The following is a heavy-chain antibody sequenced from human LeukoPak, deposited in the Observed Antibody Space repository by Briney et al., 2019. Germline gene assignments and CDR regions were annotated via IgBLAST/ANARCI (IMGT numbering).Heavy chain of an antibody. V-gene: IGHV4-39*07. CDR3: ATDSWSRDAFDI. Sequence: SETLSLTCTVPGGSISSSSLYWGWIRQPPGKGLEWIGSIYYSGRTYYNPSLKSRVTISIDTSKNQFSLKLSSVTAADTAVYYCATDSWSRDAFDIWGQGTMVTVSS. J-gene: IGHJ3*02. CDR1: GGSISSSSLY. D-gene: IGHD3-22*01. CDR2: IYYSGRT.